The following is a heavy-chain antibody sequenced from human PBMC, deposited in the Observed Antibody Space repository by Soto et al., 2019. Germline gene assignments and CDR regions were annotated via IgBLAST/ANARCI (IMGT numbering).Heavy chain of an antibody. D-gene: IGHD1-1*01. CDR2: IIPILGIA. J-gene: IGHJ4*02. CDR1: GGTFSSYT. CDR3: ARGGTTVLYGGSSSGGGGY. Sequence: QVQLVQSGAEVKKPGSSVKVSCKASGGTFSSYTISWVRQAPGQGLEWMGRIIPILGIANYAQKFQGRVTITADKSTSTAYMELSSLRSEDTAVYYCARGGTTVLYGGSSSGGGGYWGQGTLVTVSS. V-gene: IGHV1-69*02.